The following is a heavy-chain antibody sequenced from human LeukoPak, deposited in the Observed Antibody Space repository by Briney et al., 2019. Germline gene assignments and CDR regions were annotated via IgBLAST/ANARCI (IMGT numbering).Heavy chain of an antibody. CDR1: GFTFSNYG. CDR2: IRYDGGNK. D-gene: IGHD3-10*01. CDR3: AKDSEGISQYMDV. Sequence: GGSLRLSCAASGFTFSNYGMHWVRQAPGKGLEWVAFIRYDGGNKYYADSVKGRFTISRDNSKNTLYLQMNSLRAEDTAVYYCAKDSEGISQYMDVWGKGTTVAVSS. V-gene: IGHV3-30*02. J-gene: IGHJ6*03.